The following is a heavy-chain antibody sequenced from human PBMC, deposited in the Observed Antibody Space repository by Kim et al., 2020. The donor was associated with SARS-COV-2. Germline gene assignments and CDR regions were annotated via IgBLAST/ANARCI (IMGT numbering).Heavy chain of an antibody. CDR3: ARLGDTLDYYYGMDV. D-gene: IGHD3-3*01. J-gene: IGHJ6*02. V-gene: IGHV4-39*01. CDR2: IYYSGST. Sequence: SETLSLTCTVSGGFISSSSYYWGWIRQPPGKGLEWIGSIYYSGSTYYNPSLKSRVTISVDTSKNQFSLKLSSVTAADTAVYYCARLGDTLDYYYGMDVWGQGTTVTVSS. CDR1: GGFISSSSYY.